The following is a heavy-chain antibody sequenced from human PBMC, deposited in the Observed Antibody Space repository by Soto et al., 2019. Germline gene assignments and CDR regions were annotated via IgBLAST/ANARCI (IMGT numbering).Heavy chain of an antibody. CDR3: VRSIAVTGRWYFDL. D-gene: IGHD6-19*01. Sequence: GASVKVSCKASGYTFTSYYIHWVRQAPGQGLEWMGMINPNADTTNYPQKFQGRVTITRDTSTSTVFMELNSLRSEDTAVYYCVRSIAVTGRWYFDLWGRGTLVTVSS. V-gene: IGHV1-46*01. CDR1: GYTFTSYY. J-gene: IGHJ2*01. CDR2: INPNADTT.